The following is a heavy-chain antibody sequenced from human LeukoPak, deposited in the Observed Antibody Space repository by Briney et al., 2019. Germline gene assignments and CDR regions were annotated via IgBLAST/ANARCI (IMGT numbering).Heavy chain of an antibody. J-gene: IGHJ6*04. Sequence: GGSLRLSCSASGFTFSSYAMHWVRQAPGKGLEYVSAIRSNGGSTYYADSVKGRFTISRDNSKNTLYLQMSSLRAEDTAVYYCVKAVSTTGTSRGYYYYGMDVWGKGTTVTVSS. CDR3: VKAVSTTGTSRGYYYYGMDV. CDR1: GFTFSSYA. CDR2: IRSNGGST. D-gene: IGHD1-1*01. V-gene: IGHV3-64D*06.